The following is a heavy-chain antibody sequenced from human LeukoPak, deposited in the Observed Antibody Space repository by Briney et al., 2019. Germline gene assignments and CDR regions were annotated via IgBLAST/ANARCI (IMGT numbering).Heavy chain of an antibody. Sequence: SETLSLTCTVSGGSISSYYWSWIRQPPGKGLEWIGYIYTSGSTNYNPSLKSRVTISVDTSKNQFSLKLSSVTAADTAVYYCARSKAAAGIYYYYYYMDVWGKGTTVTVSS. CDR2: IYTSGST. D-gene: IGHD6-13*01. V-gene: IGHV4-4*09. J-gene: IGHJ6*03. CDR3: ARSKAAAGIYYYYYYMDV. CDR1: GGSISSYY.